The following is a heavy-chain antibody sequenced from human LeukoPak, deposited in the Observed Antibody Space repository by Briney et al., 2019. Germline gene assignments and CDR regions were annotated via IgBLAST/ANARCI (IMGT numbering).Heavy chain of an antibody. Sequence: PGRSLRLSCAASGFNFSDFAMHWVRQAPGKGLEGVSGICYNTGVIDYADSVKGRFTISRDNAKNSLYLQMNSLRTEDTAFYYCVKSIDRTKAPAWGYYFDRWGQGTLVTVSS. CDR2: ICYNTGVI. J-gene: IGHJ4*02. V-gene: IGHV3-9*01. D-gene: IGHD1-14*01. CDR1: GFNFSDFA. CDR3: VKSIDRTKAPAWGYYFDR.